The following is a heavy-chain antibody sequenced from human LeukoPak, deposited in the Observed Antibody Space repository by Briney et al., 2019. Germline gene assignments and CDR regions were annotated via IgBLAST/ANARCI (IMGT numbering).Heavy chain of an antibody. D-gene: IGHD3-22*01. CDR1: GGSISSFY. CDR3: ARNRGRSSGFDY. Sequence: SETLSLTCTVSGGSISSFYWTWLRQPPGKGLEWIGYIYYTGSTNYNPSLKSRVAISVDTSKNQSSLRLNSVTAADTAVYYCARNRGRSSGFDYWGQGTLVTVSS. CDR2: IYYTGST. J-gene: IGHJ4*02. V-gene: IGHV4-59*01.